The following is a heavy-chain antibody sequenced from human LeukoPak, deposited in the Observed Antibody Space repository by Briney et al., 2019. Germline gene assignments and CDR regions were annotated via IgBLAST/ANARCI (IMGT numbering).Heavy chain of an antibody. V-gene: IGHV3-21*01. CDR3: ASTNYYDSSGFSNWFDP. J-gene: IGHJ5*02. Sequence: PGGSLRLSCAASGFTFSSYSMNWVRQAPGKGLEWVSSISSSSSYIYYADSVKGRFTISRDNAKNSLYLQMNSLRAEDTAIYYCASTNYYDSSGFSNWFDPWGQGTLVTVSS. D-gene: IGHD3-22*01. CDR2: ISSSSSYI. CDR1: GFTFSSYS.